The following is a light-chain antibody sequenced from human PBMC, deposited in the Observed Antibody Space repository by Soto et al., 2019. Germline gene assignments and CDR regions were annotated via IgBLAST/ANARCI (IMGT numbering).Light chain of an antibody. CDR2: ATS. Sequence: AIQMTQSPSSLSASVGDRVTIICRASQGIRNDLGWYQQRPGQAPKLLIYATSNLHSGIPSRFSGSGSGTDFTLTLSSLQPEDFATYYCQQDYSYPRTFGQGTKVEIK. CDR3: QQDYSYPRT. CDR1: QGIRND. V-gene: IGKV1-6*01. J-gene: IGKJ1*01.